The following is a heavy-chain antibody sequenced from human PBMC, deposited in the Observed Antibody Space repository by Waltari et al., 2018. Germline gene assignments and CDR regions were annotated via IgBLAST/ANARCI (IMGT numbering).Heavy chain of an antibody. D-gene: IGHD2-2*01. CDR1: GFTFSSYW. CDR2: IKQDGSEK. CDR3: ARGGVPAAISDWFDP. J-gene: IGHJ5*02. V-gene: IGHV3-7*01. Sequence: EVQLVESGGGLVQPGGSLRLSCAASGFTFSSYWMSWVRQAPGKGLEWVANIKQDGSEKYYVDSVKGRFTISRDNAKNSLYLQMNSLRAEDTAVYYCARGGVPAAISDWFDPWGQGTLVTVSS.